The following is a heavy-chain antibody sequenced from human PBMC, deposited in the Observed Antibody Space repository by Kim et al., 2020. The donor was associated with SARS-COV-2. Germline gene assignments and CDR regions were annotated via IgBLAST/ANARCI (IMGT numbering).Heavy chain of an antibody. CDR3: ARGRIVGATTGWFDP. CDR1: GGSFSGYY. J-gene: IGHJ5*02. V-gene: IGHV4-34*01. Sequence: SETLSLTCAVYGGSFSGYYWSWIRQPPGKGLEWIGEINHSGSTNYNPSLKSRVTISVDTSKNQFSLKLSSVTAADTAVYYCARGRIVGATTGWFDPWGQGTLVTVSS. CDR2: INHSGST. D-gene: IGHD1-26*01.